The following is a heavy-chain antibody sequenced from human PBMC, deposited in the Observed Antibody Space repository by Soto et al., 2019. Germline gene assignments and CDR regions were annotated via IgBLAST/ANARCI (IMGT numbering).Heavy chain of an antibody. J-gene: IGHJ4*02. D-gene: IGHD2-8*01. V-gene: IGHV3-74*01. CDR3: AIQDCTNDVCLEAAVTVGGALEY. Sequence: EVQLVESGGGLVQPGKALRLSCAASGLTFSKYWMHWVRQAPGKGPVWVSYISSEGTTTDYADSVKGRFTISRDNAKNTLYLQMESLRVEDTAVYYCAIQDCTNDVCLEAAVTVGGALEYWGQGAQVTVSS. CDR2: ISSEGTTT. CDR1: GLTFSKYW.